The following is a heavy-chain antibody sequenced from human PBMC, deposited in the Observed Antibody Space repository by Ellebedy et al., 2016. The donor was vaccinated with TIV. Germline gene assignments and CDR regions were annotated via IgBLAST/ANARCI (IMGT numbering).Heavy chain of an antibody. CDR1: GLTFSSHA. J-gene: IGHJ3*01. CDR3: ARDPVGVGPAFDV. V-gene: IGHV3-23*01. CDR2: ITESGGNT. D-gene: IGHD4-23*01. Sequence: GESLKISCAASGLTFSSHAMSWVRQAPGKGLEWVSSITESGGNTYYADSVKGRFTISRDNSKDTLYLQMNSLSAEDTAIYFCARDPVGVGPAFDVWGQGTMVTVSS.